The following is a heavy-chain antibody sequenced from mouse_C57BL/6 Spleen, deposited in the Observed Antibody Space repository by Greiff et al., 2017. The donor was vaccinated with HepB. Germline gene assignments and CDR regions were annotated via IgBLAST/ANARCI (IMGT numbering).Heavy chain of an antibody. CDR1: GFTFSSYA. J-gene: IGHJ2*01. CDR2: ISDGGSYT. CDR3: ARGDDYGSSGFDY. V-gene: IGHV5-4*01. D-gene: IGHD1-1*01. Sequence: EVQGVESGGGLVKPGGSLKLSCAASGFTFSSYAMSWVRQTPEKRLEWVATISDGGSYTYYPDNVKGRFTISRDNAKNNLYLQMSHLKSEDTAMYYCARGDDYGSSGFDYWGQGTTLTVSS.